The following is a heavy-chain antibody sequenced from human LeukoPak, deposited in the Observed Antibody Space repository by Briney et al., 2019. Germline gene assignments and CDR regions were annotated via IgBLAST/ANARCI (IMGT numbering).Heavy chain of an antibody. CDR1: GFTFNSYA. V-gene: IGHV3-64*01. Sequence: PGGSLRLSCAASGFTFNSYAMHWVRQAPGKGLEYISAISSNGGSTYYANSVKGRFTISRDNSKNTLYLQMGSLRAEDMAVYYCARGPGVTYYYCYYMDVWGKGTTVTVSS. J-gene: IGHJ6*03. D-gene: IGHD2-21*02. CDR3: ARGPGVTYYYCYYMDV. CDR2: ISSNGGST.